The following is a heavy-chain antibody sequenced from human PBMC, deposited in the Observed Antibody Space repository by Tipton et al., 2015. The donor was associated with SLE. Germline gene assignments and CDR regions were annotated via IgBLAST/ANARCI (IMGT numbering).Heavy chain of an antibody. D-gene: IGHD1-26*01. CDR1: GGSISSYY. Sequence: TLSLTCTVSGGSISSYYWSWIRQPPGKGLEWIGYIYTSGSTNYNPSLTSRVTMSVDTSKNQFSLKLSSVTAADTAVYYCARVGSGSYERGFDAFDIWGQGTMVTVSS. CDR3: ARVGSGSYERGFDAFDI. CDR2: IYTSGST. V-gene: IGHV4-4*08. J-gene: IGHJ3*02.